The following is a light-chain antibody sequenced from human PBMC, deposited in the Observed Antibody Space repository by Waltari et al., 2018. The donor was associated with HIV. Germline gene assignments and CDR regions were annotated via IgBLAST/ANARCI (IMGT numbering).Light chain of an antibody. V-gene: IGKV3-20*01. CDR3: QQYGSSRT. CDR1: QSVGSSY. Sequence: EIVLTQSPGTMSVSPEDRSTLSCRASQSVGSSYLAWYQQKPGQAPRLLNYGASSRATGIPDRFSGSGSGTDFTLTISRLEPEDFAVYYCQQYGSSRTFGQGTKLEIK. CDR2: GAS. J-gene: IGKJ2*02.